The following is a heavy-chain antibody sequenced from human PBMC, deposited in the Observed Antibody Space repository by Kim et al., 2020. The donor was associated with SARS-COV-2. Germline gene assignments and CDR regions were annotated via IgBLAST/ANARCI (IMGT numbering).Heavy chain of an antibody. D-gene: IGHD2-2*01. CDR3: AREPSSTRPNSWFDP. CDR1: GYTFTGYY. J-gene: IGHJ5*02. CDR2: INPNSGGT. Sequence: ASVKVSCKASGYTFTGYYMHWVRQAPGQGLEWMGWINPNSGGTNYAQKFQGRVTMTRDTSISTAYMELSRLRSDDTAVYYCAREPSSTRPNSWFDPWGQGTLVTVSS. V-gene: IGHV1-2*02.